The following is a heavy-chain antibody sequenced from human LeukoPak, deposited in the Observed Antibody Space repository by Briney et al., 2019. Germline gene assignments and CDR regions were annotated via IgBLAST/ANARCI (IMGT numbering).Heavy chain of an antibody. CDR3: ASNSVWWSYRYGSHQLPDAFDI. CDR1: GFTFSDYY. J-gene: IGHJ3*02. D-gene: IGHD3-16*02. Sequence: PGGSLRLSCAASGFTFSDYYMSWVRQAPGKGLEWVSYISSSGSTIYYADSVKGRFTISRDNAKNSLYLQMNSLRAEDTAVYYCASNSVWWSYRYGSHQLPDAFDIWGQGTMVTVSS. V-gene: IGHV3-11*01. CDR2: ISSSGSTI.